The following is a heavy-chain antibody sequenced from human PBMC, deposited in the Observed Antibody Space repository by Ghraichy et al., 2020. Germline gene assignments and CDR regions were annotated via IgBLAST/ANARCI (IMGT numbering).Heavy chain of an antibody. CDR2: AHYGATT. J-gene: IGHJ3*02. CDR1: GDSINSIAYY. V-gene: IGHV4-39*07. Sequence: SETLSLTCAVSGDSINSIAYYWGWIRQPPGKGLEWIASAHYGATTYYKPSLKSRVIISVDTSKNHLSLKLRYVTAADTAVYFCVRQRANYGEWAFDIWGQGTMVTVSS. CDR3: VRQRANYGEWAFDI. D-gene: IGHD4-17*01.